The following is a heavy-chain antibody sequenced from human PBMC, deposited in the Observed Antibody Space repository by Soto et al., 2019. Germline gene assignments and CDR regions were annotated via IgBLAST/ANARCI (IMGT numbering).Heavy chain of an antibody. CDR3: ARPDYGSGISYYSYHVRDV. CDR1: GDSISNYY. V-gene: IGHV4-59*01. D-gene: IGHD3-10*01. Sequence: PSEILSLTCSVSGDSISNYYWSWIRQPPGKGLEWIGYIYYSGSTNYNPSLKSRVTMSVDTSKNQFSLKLTSVTAADTAVYYCARPDYGSGISYYSYHVRDVWGQGTTVPVSS. CDR2: IYYSGST. J-gene: IGHJ6*02.